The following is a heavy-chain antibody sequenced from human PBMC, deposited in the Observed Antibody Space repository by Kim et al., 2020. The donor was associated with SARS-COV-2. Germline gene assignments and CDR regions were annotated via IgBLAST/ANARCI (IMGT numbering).Heavy chain of an antibody. CDR1: GFTFSSYS. CDR2: ISSSSSYI. CDR3: ARDNTIFGVVKGYDWFDP. V-gene: IGHV3-21*01. D-gene: IGHD3-3*01. Sequence: GGSLRLSCAASGFTFSSYSMNWVRQAPGKGLEWVSSISSSSSYIYYADSVKGRFTISRDNAKNSLYLQMNSLRAEDTAVYYCARDNTIFGVVKGYDWFDPWGQGTLVTVSS. J-gene: IGHJ5*02.